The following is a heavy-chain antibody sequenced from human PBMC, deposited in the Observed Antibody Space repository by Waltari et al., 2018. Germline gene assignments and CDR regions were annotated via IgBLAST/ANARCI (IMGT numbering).Heavy chain of an antibody. V-gene: IGHV3-30*18. CDR3: AKDLDQYSGYDYGGGGDY. Sequence: QVQLVESGGGVVQPGRSLRLSCAASGFTFSSYGMHWVRPAAGKGLEWVAVISYDGSNKYYADSVKGRFTISRDNSKNTLYLQMNSLRAEDTAVYYCAKDLDQYSGYDYGGGGDYWGQGTLVTVSS. CDR1: GFTFSSYG. J-gene: IGHJ4*02. CDR2: ISYDGSNK. D-gene: IGHD5-12*01.